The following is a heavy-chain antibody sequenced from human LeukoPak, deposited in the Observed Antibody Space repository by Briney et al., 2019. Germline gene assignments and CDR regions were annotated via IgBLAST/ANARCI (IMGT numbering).Heavy chain of an antibody. CDR3: ANGWGIAAAGTRGLDFDY. Sequence: GGSLRLSCAASGFTFSSYAMSWVRQAPGKGLEWVAFIRYDGSNKYYADSVKGRFTISRDNSKNTLYLQMNSLRAEDTAVYYCANGWGIAAAGTRGLDFDYWGQGTLVTVSS. CDR2: IRYDGSNK. V-gene: IGHV3-30*02. J-gene: IGHJ4*02. CDR1: GFTFSSYA. D-gene: IGHD6-13*01.